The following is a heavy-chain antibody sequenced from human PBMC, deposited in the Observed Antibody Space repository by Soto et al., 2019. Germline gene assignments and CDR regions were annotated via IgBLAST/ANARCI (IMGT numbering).Heavy chain of an antibody. Sequence: ASVKVSCKASGYTFTIYGINWVRQAPGQGLEWMGWISAYNGNTDYAQKFQGRVTMTTDTSTTTAYMELRSLRSDDTAVYYCARDLRYDDITDYWGQGTLVTVS. CDR3: ARDLRYDDITDY. J-gene: IGHJ4*02. CDR2: ISAYNGNT. V-gene: IGHV1-18*01. D-gene: IGHD5-12*01. CDR1: GYTFTIYG.